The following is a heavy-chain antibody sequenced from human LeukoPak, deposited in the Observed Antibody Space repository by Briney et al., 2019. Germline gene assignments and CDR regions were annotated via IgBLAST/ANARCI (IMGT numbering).Heavy chain of an antibody. CDR3: ARKTSGGNGYFDY. D-gene: IGHD1-26*01. CDR1: GFTFSSYA. J-gene: IGHJ4*02. V-gene: IGHV3-23*01. Sequence: GGSLRLSCAASGFTFSSYAMSWVRQAPGKGLEWVSTISGRGDSTYYADSVKGRFTISRDNSKNTLYLQMNSLRAEDTAVYYCARKTSGGNGYFDYWGQGTLVTVSS. CDR2: ISGRGDST.